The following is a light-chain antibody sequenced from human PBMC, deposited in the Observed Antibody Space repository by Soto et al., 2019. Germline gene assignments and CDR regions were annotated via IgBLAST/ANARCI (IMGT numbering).Light chain of an antibody. CDR1: QGISND. CDR3: QQYNSYSGWT. J-gene: IGKJ1*01. Sequence: DIQMTQSPSSLSASIGDRVTISCRASQGISNDLAWYQQKPGKAPKLLIYKASSLESGVPSRFSGSGSGTEFTLTISSLQPDDFATYYCQQYNSYSGWTFGQGTKVEIK. CDR2: KAS. V-gene: IGKV1-5*03.